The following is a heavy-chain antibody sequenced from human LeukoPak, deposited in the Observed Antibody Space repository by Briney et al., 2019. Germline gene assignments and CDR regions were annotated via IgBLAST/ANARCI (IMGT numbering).Heavy chain of an antibody. CDR1: GGSISSGGYS. V-gene: IGHV4-30-2*01. J-gene: IGHJ4*02. Sequence: SETLSLTCAVSGGSISSGGYSWSWIRQPPGKGLEWIGYIYHSGSTYYNPSPKSRVTISVDRSKNQFSLKLSSVTAADTAVYYCARGPIFDYWGQGTLVTVSP. D-gene: IGHD2-21*01. CDR2: IYHSGST. CDR3: ARGPIFDY.